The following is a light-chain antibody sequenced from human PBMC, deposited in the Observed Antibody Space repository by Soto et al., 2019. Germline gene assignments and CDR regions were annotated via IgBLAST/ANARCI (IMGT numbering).Light chain of an antibody. J-gene: IGKJ4*01. CDR1: QSINNW. CDR3: QEYDSYPFT. CDR2: KAP. V-gene: IGKV1-5*03. Sequence: DIQMTQSPSTLSASVGDRVTITCRASQSINNWLAWYQQKPGKAPKLLISKAPNLKSAVPPRSRGTGSVTDFTLAISGLQPDAFANYDCQEYDSYPFTFGGGTKVEI.